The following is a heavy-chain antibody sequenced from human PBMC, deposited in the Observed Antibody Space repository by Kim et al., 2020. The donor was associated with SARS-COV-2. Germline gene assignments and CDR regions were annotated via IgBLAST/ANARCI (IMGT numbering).Heavy chain of an antibody. J-gene: IGHJ4*02. D-gene: IGHD2-2*01. V-gene: IGHV1-18*01. CDR2: ISAYNGNK. Sequence: ASVKVSCKASGYTFTSYGISWVRQAPGQGLEWMGWISAYNGNKNYAQKLQGRVTMTTDTSTSTAYMELRSLRSDDTAVYYCARVVPAANSEQWLVPVDYWGQGTLVTVSS. CDR3: ARVVPAANSEQWLVPVDY. CDR1: GYTFTSYG.